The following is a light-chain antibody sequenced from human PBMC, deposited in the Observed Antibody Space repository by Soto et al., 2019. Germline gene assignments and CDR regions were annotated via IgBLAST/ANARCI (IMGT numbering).Light chain of an antibody. J-gene: IGKJ5*01. CDR1: QSVSSSY. CDR2: GAS. Sequence: EIVLTQSPGTLSLSPGERATLSCRASQSVSSSYLAWYQQKPGQAPRLLIYGASSRATGIPDRFSGRWSGMVFRLTIISVELVEVVVCYCQQFGRSPPIPYGMGTRLEIK. V-gene: IGKV3-20*01. CDR3: QQFGRSPPIP.